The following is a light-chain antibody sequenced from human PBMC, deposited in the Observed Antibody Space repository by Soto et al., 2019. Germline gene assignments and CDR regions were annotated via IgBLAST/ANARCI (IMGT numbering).Light chain of an antibody. Sequence: AIRMTQSPSSFSASTGDRATITCRASQGISSYLAWYQQKPGKAPKLLIYAASTLQSGVPSRFSGGGSGTEFTLTISSLQPDDFATYYCQQYNSWTFGQGTKVDIK. J-gene: IGKJ1*01. V-gene: IGKV1-8*01. CDR1: QGISSY. CDR3: QQYNSWT. CDR2: AAS.